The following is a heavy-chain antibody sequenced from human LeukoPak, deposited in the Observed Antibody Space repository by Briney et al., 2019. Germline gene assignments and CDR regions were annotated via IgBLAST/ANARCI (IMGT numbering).Heavy chain of an antibody. V-gene: IGHV3-23*01. CDR3: AKDFLLYDSSTYFDY. CDR2: ISGSGGST. D-gene: IGHD3-22*01. J-gene: IGHJ4*02. CDR1: GFTFSSYA. Sequence: PGGSLRLSCAASGFTFSSYAMNWVRQAPGKGLEWVSAISGSGGSTYYADSVKGRFTISRDNSKNTLYLQMNSLRAEDTAVYYCAKDFLLYDSSTYFDYWGQGTLVTVSS.